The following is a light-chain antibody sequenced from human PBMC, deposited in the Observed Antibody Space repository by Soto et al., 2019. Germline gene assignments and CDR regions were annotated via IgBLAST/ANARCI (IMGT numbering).Light chain of an antibody. V-gene: IGLV3-27*01. CDR1: VLAKKY. J-gene: IGLJ2*01. CDR3: YSAADNNLGV. Sequence: YELTQPSSVSVSPGQTARITCSGDVLAKKYARWFQQKPGQAPVLVIYKDSERPSGIPERFSGSSSWTTVTLTISGAQVEDEADYYCYSAADNNLGVFGGGTKVTVL. CDR2: KDS.